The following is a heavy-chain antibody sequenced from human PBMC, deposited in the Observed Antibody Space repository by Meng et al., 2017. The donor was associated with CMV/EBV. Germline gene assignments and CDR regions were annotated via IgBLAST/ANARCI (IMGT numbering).Heavy chain of an antibody. Sequence: GSGPGPVEPSGTLSATCTGSGGSISSYYWSWIRQPPGKGLEWIGYIYYSGSTNYNPSLKSRVTISVDTSKNQFSLKLSSVTAADTAVYYCARGYYDFWSGYYGVGYFDYWGQGTLVTVSS. J-gene: IGHJ4*02. CDR1: GGSISSYY. CDR2: IYYSGST. V-gene: IGHV4-59*01. CDR3: ARGYYDFWSGYYGVGYFDY. D-gene: IGHD3-3*01.